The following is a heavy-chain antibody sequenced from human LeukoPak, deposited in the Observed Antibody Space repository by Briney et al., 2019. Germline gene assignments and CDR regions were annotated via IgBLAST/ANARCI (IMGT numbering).Heavy chain of an antibody. V-gene: IGHV4-61*02. Sequence: SETLSLTCTVSGGSISSGSYYWRWIRQPAGKGLEWIGRIYTSGSTNYNPSLKRRVTISVDTSKNQFSLKLSSVTAADTAVYYCASTRQLSLDYWGQGTLVTVSS. D-gene: IGHD6-6*01. CDR3: ASTRQLSLDY. CDR2: IYTSGST. CDR1: GGSISSGSYY. J-gene: IGHJ4*02.